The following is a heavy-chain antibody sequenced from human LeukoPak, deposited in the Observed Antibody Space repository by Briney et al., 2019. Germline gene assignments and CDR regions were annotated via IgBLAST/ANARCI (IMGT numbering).Heavy chain of an antibody. CDR2: TYYRSKWHN. V-gene: IGHV6-1*01. D-gene: IGHD3-22*01. Sequence: SQTLSLTCAISGDSVSSNSAAWNWIRQSPSRGLEWLGRTYYRSKWHNDYAVSVKSRITINPDTSKNQFSLQLNSVTPEDTAVYYCARDIIGPYDSSGPRWFDPWGQGTLVTVSS. CDR1: GDSVSSNSAA. CDR3: ARDIIGPYDSSGPRWFDP. J-gene: IGHJ5*02.